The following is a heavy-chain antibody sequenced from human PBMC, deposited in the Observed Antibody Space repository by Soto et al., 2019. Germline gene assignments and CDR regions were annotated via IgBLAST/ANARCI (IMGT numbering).Heavy chain of an antibody. V-gene: IGHV4-4*07. CDR1: GCSISTYY. D-gene: IGHD6-19*01. J-gene: IGHJ1*01. CDR3: ARERGSGWPGEYFQH. CDR2: IFTSGST. Sequence: PSETLSLSCNFSGCSISTYYWRWMRHAAGRGLEXIGRIFTSGSTNKNPSLNIRLTMSVDTSKNQFSLKLSSVTAADTDVYYCARERGSGWPGEYFQHWGPGTLVTVSS.